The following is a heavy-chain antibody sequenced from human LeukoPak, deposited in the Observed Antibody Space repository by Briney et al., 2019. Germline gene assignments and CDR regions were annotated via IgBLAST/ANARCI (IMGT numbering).Heavy chain of an antibody. CDR3: ASSGSYRFDY. J-gene: IGHJ4*02. Sequence: GGSLRLSCAASGFTFSSYSMNWVRQAPGKGLVWVSHITSSGTAMFYADSVKGRFTISRDNAKNSLYLKMHSLRDEDTAVYYCASSGSYRFDYWGQGTLVTVSS. CDR2: ITSSGTAM. V-gene: IGHV3-48*02. CDR1: GFTFSSYS. D-gene: IGHD1-26*01.